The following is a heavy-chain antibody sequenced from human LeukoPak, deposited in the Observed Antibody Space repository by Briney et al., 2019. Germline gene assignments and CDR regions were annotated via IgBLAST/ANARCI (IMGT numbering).Heavy chain of an antibody. Sequence: SETLSLTCTVSGGSISSYYWSWIRQPPGKGLEWIGYIYHSGSTNYNPSLKSRVTISVDTSKNQFSLKLSSVTAADTAVYYCARIPYSSGWYGAGGVHYYFDYWGQGTLVTVSS. J-gene: IGHJ4*02. V-gene: IGHV4-59*01. CDR1: GGSISSYY. D-gene: IGHD6-19*01. CDR2: IYHSGST. CDR3: ARIPYSSGWYGAGGVHYYFDY.